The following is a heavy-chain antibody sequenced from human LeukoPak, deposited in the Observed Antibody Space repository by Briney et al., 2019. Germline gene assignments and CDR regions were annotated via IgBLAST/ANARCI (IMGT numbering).Heavy chain of an antibody. D-gene: IGHD3-9*01. J-gene: IGHJ4*02. V-gene: IGHV3-23*01. Sequence: GGSLRLSCAASGFTFSSYAMSWVRQAPGKGLEWVSAISGSGGSTYYADSVKGRFTISRDNSKNTLYLQMNSLRAEDTAVYYCAKSNLYDILTGYFLFDYWGQGTLVTVSS. CDR3: AKSNLYDILTGYFLFDY. CDR1: GFTFSSYA. CDR2: ISGSGGST.